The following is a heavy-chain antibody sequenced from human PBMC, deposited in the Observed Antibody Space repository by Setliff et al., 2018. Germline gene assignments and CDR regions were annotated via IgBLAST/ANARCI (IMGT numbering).Heavy chain of an antibody. CDR3: ARMSGFQYIDV. J-gene: IGHJ6*03. CDR1: GDSISSRRNY. CDR2: IYTSWST. V-gene: IGHV4-61*09. Sequence: LSLTCTVPGDSISSRRNYWGWFRQPAGKELEWIGQIYTSWSTNYNPSLKSRVTISLDTSKNQFSLSLTSVTAEDTAVYYCARMSGFQYIDVWDKGTTVTVSS. D-gene: IGHD3-3*01.